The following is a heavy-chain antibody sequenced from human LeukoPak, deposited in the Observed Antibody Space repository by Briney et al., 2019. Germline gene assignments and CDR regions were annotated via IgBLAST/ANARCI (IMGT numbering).Heavy chain of an antibody. CDR2: IYYSGST. Sequence: SETLSLTCTVSGGSISSGGYYWRWIRQHPGKGLEWIGYIYYSGSTYYNPSLKSRVTISVDTSKNQFSLKLSSVTAADTAVYYCAGTHTGGNFERYYFDYWGQGTLVTVSS. V-gene: IGHV4-31*03. CDR1: GGSISSGGYY. CDR3: AGTHTGGNFERYYFDY. D-gene: IGHD2-8*02. J-gene: IGHJ4*02.